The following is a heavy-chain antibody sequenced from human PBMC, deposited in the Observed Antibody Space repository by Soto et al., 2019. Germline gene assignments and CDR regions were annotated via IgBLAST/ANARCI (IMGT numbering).Heavy chain of an antibody. V-gene: IGHV5-51*01. CDR3: ARDRLSSGWPEYFQH. CDR2: IYPGDSDT. D-gene: IGHD6-19*01. CDR1: GYSFTSYW. Sequence: SGYSFTSYWIGWVRQIPGKGLEWMGIIYPGDSDTRYSPSFQGQVTISADKSISTAYLQWSSLKASDTAMYYCARDRLSSGWPEYFQHWGQGTLVTVSS. J-gene: IGHJ1*01.